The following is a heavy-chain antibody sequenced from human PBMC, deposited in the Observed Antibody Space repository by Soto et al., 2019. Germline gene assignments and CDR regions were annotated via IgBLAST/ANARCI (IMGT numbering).Heavy chain of an antibody. Sequence: SDTLSLTCTVSGGSISSSSYYWSWIRQPPGKGLEWIGSIYYSGSTYYNPSLKSRVTISVDTSKNQFSLKLSSVTAADTAVYYCARTGDSSSWEGWFDPWGQGXLVTVYS. CDR3: ARTGDSSSWEGWFDP. V-gene: IGHV4-39*01. CDR1: GGSISSSSYY. J-gene: IGHJ5*02. D-gene: IGHD6-13*01. CDR2: IYYSGST.